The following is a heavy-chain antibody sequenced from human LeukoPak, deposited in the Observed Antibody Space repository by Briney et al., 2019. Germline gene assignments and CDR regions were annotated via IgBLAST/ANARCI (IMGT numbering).Heavy chain of an antibody. D-gene: IGHD3-10*01. J-gene: IGHJ6*03. Sequence: SETLSLTCAVYGGSFSGYYWSWIRQPAGKGLEWIGRIYTSGSTNYNPSLKSRVTISVDTSKNQFSLKLSSVTAADTAVYYCAREGSGSSSYYYYYYYMDVWGKGTTVTISS. CDR3: AREGSGSSSYYYYYYYMDV. CDR2: IYTSGST. CDR1: GGSFSGYY. V-gene: IGHV4-4*07.